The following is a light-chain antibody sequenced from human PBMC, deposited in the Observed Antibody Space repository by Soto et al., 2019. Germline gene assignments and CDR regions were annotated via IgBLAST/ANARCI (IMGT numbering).Light chain of an antibody. CDR3: QQYYNYPET. J-gene: IGKJ1*01. CDR1: QSIRNS. CDR2: DAS. Sequence: EIVMTQSPATLSVARGESATLSCRASQSIRNSLAWYQQKPGQAPRLLIYDASNRATGIPARFSGSGSGTEFTLTISSLQPDDFATYYCQQYYNYPETFGQGTKVDIK. V-gene: IGKV3D-15*01.